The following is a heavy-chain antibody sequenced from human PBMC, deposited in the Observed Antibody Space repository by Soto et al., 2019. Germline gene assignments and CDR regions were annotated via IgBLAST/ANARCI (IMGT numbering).Heavy chain of an antibody. Sequence: SETLSLTCTFSVASIIGFYWSWIRKSAGKGLEWIGRIYATGTTDYNPSLKSRVMMSVDTSKKQFSLKLRSVTAADTAVYYCVRDGTKTLRDWFDPWGQGISVTVSS. J-gene: IGHJ5*02. CDR3: VRDGTKTLRDWFDP. CDR1: VASIIGFY. D-gene: IGHD1-1*01. CDR2: IYATGTT. V-gene: IGHV4-4*07.